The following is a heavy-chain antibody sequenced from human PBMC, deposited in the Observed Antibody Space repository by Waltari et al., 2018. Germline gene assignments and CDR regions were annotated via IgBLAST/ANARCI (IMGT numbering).Heavy chain of an antibody. D-gene: IGHD6-19*01. Sequence: QVQLVQSGAEVKKPGASVKVSCKASGYTFTSYAMHWVRQAPGQRLEWMGWINACNGNTKYEQKFQGRVTITRDTSASTAYMELSSLRSEDTAVYYCARGKQWLAQIDYWGQGTLVTVSS. J-gene: IGHJ4*02. V-gene: IGHV1-3*01. CDR1: GYTFTSYA. CDR2: INACNGNT. CDR3: ARGKQWLAQIDY.